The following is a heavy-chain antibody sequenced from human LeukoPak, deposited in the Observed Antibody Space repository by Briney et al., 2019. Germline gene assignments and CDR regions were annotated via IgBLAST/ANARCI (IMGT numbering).Heavy chain of an antibody. CDR2: IKWNSGSI. J-gene: IGHJ6*02. V-gene: IGHV3-9*01. Sequence: PGGSLRLSCAASGFTFDDYAMHWVRQAPGKGLEWVSTIKWNSGSIGYADSVKGRFTISRDNAKNSLYLEMNSLRPEDTALYYCAKDRRIVAAGKYGMDVWGQGTSVTVSS. D-gene: IGHD6-13*01. CDR1: GFTFDDYA. CDR3: AKDRRIVAAGKYGMDV.